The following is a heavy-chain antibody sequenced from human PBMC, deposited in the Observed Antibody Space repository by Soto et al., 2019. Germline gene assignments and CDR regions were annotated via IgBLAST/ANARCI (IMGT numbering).Heavy chain of an antibody. D-gene: IGHD6-13*01. V-gene: IGHV4-59*08. CDR2: IYYSGST. CDR1: GGSISSYY. J-gene: IGHJ4*02. Sequence: QVQLQESGPGLVKPSETLSLTCTVSGGSISSYYWSWIRQPPGKGLEWIGYIYYSGSTNYNPSLKSRVTISVDTSKNQFSLKLSSVTAADTAVYYCARHSTGAVAAAAFDYWGQGTLVTVSS. CDR3: ARHSTGAVAAAAFDY.